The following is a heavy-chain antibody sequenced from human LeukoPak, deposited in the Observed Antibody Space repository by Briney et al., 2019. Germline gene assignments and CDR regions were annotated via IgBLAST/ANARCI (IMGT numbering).Heavy chain of an antibody. J-gene: IGHJ4*02. CDR3: ARLGYCSSTSCYTFDY. Sequence: GGSLRLSCAASGFTFSSYGMHWVRQAPGKGLEWVAVIWYDGSNKYYADSVKGRFTISRDNSKNTLYLQMNSLRAEDTAVYYCARLGYCSSTSCYTFDYWGQGTLVTVSS. D-gene: IGHD2-2*02. CDR1: GFTFSSYG. V-gene: IGHV3-33*01. CDR2: IWYDGSNK.